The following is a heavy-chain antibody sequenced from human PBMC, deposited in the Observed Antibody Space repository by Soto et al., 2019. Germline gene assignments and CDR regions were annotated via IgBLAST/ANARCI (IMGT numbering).Heavy chain of an antibody. CDR3: AKGLIGSNKFYYYYGMDV. J-gene: IGHJ6*02. D-gene: IGHD3-16*01. CDR2: ISYDGSNK. V-gene: IGHV3-30*18. Sequence: GGSLRLSCAASGFTFSSYGMHWVRQAPGKGLEWVAVISYDGSNKYYADSVKGRFTISRDNSKNTLYLQMNSLRAEDTAVYYCAKGLIGSNKFYYYYGMDVWGQGTTVTVSS. CDR1: GFTFSSYG.